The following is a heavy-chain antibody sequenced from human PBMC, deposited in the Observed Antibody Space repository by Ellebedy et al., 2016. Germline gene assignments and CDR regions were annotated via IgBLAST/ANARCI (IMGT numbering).Heavy chain of an antibody. CDR2: ISWDGGST. CDR1: GFTFDDYA. D-gene: IGHD6-13*01. Sequence: GESLKISCAASGFTFDDYAMHWVRQAPGKGLEWVSLISWDGGSTYYADSVKGRFTISRDNSKNSLYLQMNSLRAEDTALYYCAKDLRLRYSSSFGFDPWGQGTLVTVSS. J-gene: IGHJ5*02. V-gene: IGHV3-43D*03. CDR3: AKDLRLRYSSSFGFDP.